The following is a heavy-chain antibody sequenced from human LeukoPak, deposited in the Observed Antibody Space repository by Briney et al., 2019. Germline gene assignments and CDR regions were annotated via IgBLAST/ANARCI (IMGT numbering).Heavy chain of an antibody. CDR3: VKAPHASSSYFDY. Sequence: GGSLRLSCSASGFTFSSFAMHWVRQAPGKGLEYVSAINSNGDITDYADSVKGRFTISRDNSKNTLYLQMSSLRAEDTAIYYCVKAPHASSSYFDYWGQGTLVTVSS. CDR2: INSNGDIT. J-gene: IGHJ4*02. V-gene: IGHV3-64D*09. CDR1: GFTFSSFA. D-gene: IGHD6-13*01.